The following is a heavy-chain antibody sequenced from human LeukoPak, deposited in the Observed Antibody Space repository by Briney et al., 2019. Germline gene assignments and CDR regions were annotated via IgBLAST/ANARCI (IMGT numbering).Heavy chain of an antibody. CDR3: ARDGVGCSGGSSCSYHYYYYYMDV. V-gene: IGHV1-24*01. CDR1: GYTLTELS. D-gene: IGHD2-15*01. CDR2: FDPEDGET. J-gene: IGHJ6*03. Sequence: ASVKVSCMVSGYTLTELSMHWVRQAPGKGLEWMGGFDPEDGETIYAQKFQGRVTMTEDTSTDTAYMELSSLRSDGTAVYCCARDGVGCSGGSSCSYHYYYYYMDVWGKGTTVTVSS.